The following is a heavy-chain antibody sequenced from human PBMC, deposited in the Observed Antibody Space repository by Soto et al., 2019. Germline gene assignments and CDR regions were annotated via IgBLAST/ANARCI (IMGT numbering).Heavy chain of an antibody. V-gene: IGHV5-51*01. D-gene: IGHD2-15*01. CDR3: ARRGDCSGGSCYPSKRYYYYGMDV. CDR1: GYSFTSYW. Sequence: LGESLKISCKGSGYSFTSYWIGWVRQMPGKGLEWMGIIYPGDSDTRYSPSFQGQVTISADKSISTAYLQWSSLKASDTAMYYCARRGDCSGGSCYPSKRYYYYGMDVWGQGTTVTVSS. CDR2: IYPGDSDT. J-gene: IGHJ6*02.